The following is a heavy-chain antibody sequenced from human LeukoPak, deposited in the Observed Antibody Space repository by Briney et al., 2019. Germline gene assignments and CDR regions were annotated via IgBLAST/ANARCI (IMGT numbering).Heavy chain of an antibody. CDR2: ISYDGSNK. Sequence: GGSLRLSCAASGFTFSSYAMRWVRQAPGKGLEWVAVISYDGSNKYYADSVKGRFTISRDNSKNTLYLQMNSLRAEDTAVYYCARGLYYAMGPSNYWGQGTLVTVSS. J-gene: IGHJ4*02. CDR1: GFTFSSYA. V-gene: IGHV3-30*04. D-gene: IGHD3-3*01. CDR3: ARGLYYAMGPSNY.